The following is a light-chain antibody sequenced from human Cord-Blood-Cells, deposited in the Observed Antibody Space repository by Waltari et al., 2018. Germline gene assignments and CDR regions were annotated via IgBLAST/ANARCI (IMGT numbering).Light chain of an antibody. CDR2: GGS. Sequence: ELVMTQSPGTLSVSPGQSATLSCRDTQGVSSNLACYQHKTGQSPRLLIYGGSTSGAGIPARFSGSGSGTEFTLPISSLQSEDFAVYYCQQYNNWPPWTFGQGTKVEIK. CDR1: QGVSSN. J-gene: IGKJ1*01. V-gene: IGKV3-15*01. CDR3: QQYNNWPPWT.